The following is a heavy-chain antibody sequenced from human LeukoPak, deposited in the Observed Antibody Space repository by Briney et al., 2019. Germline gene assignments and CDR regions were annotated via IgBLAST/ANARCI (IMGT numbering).Heavy chain of an antibody. Sequence: PSETLSLTCAVYGGSFSGYYWSWIRQPPGKGLEWIGEINHSGSTNYDPSLKSRVTISVDTSKNQFSLKLSSVTAADTAVYYCARGTYDPRYSSSPGGVANWSQGTLVTVSS. CDR3: ARGTYDPRYSSSPGGVAN. CDR2: INHSGST. CDR1: GGSFSGYY. D-gene: IGHD6-6*01. J-gene: IGHJ4*02. V-gene: IGHV4-34*01.